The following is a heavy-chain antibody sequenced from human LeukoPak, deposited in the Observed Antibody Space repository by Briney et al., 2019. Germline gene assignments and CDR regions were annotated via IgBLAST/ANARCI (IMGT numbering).Heavy chain of an antibody. CDR3: ARGMGGPDY. J-gene: IGHJ4*02. D-gene: IGHD2-15*01. CDR2: ISYSGST. Sequence: SETLSLTCTVSGGSISSYYWSWIRQPPGKGLEWIGYISYSGSTNYNPSLKSRVTMSVDTSKNQFSLKLSSVTAADTAVYYCARGMGGPDYWGQGTLVAVSS. V-gene: IGHV4-59*01. CDR1: GGSISSYY.